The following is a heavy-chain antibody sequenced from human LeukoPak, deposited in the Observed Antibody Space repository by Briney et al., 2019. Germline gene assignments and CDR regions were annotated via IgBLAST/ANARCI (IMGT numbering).Heavy chain of an antibody. J-gene: IGHJ5*01. CDR3: ALAPNSNWFDF. V-gene: IGHV4-59*03. CDR2: IHYSGSS. CDR1: GDSTSNFY. Sequence: SETLSLTCTVSGDSTSNFYWNWIRQSPGKGLEWIGNIHYSGSSVYNPSLKSRGTTSIGTSRRQFFLNLNSVTAADTAVYFCALAPNSNWFDFWGPGTLVTVSS. D-gene: IGHD2-8*01.